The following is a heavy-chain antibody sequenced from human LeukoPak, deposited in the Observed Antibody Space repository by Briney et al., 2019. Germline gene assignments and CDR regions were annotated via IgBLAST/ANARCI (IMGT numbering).Heavy chain of an antibody. V-gene: IGHV4-59*01. Sequence: SETLSLTCTVSGGSISSYYWSWIRQPPGKGLEWIGYIYYSGSTNYNPSLKSRVTISRDTSKNQFSLKLRSVTAADTAVYYCTSGGMVSGDFWGHGTLVTVSS. D-gene: IGHD2-8*01. J-gene: IGHJ4*01. CDR2: IYYSGST. CDR1: GGSISSYY. CDR3: TSGGMVSGDF.